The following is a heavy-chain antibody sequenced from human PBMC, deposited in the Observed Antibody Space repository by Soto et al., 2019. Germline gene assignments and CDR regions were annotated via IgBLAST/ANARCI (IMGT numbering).Heavy chain of an antibody. CDR3: ARGYDILTGYYSFDY. V-gene: IGHV4-31*03. CDR2: IYYSGST. J-gene: IGHJ4*02. D-gene: IGHD3-9*01. CDR1: GGSISSGGYY. Sequence: PSETLSLTCTVSGGSISSGGYYWSWIRQHPGKGLEWIGYIYYSGSTYYNPSLKSRVTISVDTSKNQFSLKLSSVTAADTAVYYCARGYDILTGYYSFDYWGQGTLVTVSS.